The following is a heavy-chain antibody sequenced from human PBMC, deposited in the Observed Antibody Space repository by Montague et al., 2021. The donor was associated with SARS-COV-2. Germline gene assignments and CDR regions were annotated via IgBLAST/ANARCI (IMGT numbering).Heavy chain of an antibody. CDR3: ARDTEVEIRTYSYYKMDV. V-gene: IGHV4-61*02. Sequence: TLSLTCTVSGGSVNSGNYYWSWIRQPAGKRLEWMGRISTSRNTNYNPSLKCRLSILVDTSKNQFSLNLRSVTAADTAVYYCARDTEVEIRTYSYYKMDVWGLGTTVTVSS. CDR2: ISTSRNT. D-gene: IGHD2-21*01. J-gene: IGHJ6*02. CDR1: GGSVNSGNYY.